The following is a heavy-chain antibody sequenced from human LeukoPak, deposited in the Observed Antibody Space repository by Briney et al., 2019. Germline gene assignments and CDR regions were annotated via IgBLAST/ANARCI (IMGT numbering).Heavy chain of an antibody. Sequence: PSETLSLTCTVSAGSINSYYWSWIRQPPGKGLEWIGYIYYSGSTNYNPSLKSRVTISVDTSKNQFSLKLSSVTAADTAVYYRARVVYSGYDFRGAMDVWGKGTTVTVSS. CDR2: IYYSGST. D-gene: IGHD5-12*01. V-gene: IGHV4-59*01. J-gene: IGHJ6*03. CDR3: ARVVYSGYDFRGAMDV. CDR1: AGSINSYY.